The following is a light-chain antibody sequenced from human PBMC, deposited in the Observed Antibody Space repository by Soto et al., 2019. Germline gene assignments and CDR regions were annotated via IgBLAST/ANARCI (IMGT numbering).Light chain of an antibody. CDR2: GAS. CDR1: QSVSSSY. V-gene: IGKV3-20*01. J-gene: IGKJ4*01. Sequence: ESVLTQSPGTLPLSPGERATLSCRASQSVSSSYLAWYQQKPGQAPRLLIYGASSRATGIPDRFSGSGSGTDFTVAISRLEPEDVAVYYCQQYGSSPFTFGGGTKVEIK. CDR3: QQYGSSPFT.